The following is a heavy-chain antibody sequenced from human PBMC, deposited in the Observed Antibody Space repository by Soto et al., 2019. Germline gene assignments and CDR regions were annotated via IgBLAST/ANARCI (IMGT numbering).Heavy chain of an antibody. J-gene: IGHJ4*02. Sequence: GGSLRLSCAASGFTFSSYAMSWVRQAPGTGLEWVSAISGIGGSTYYADSVKGRFTISRDNSKNTLYLQMNSLRAEDTAVYYCAIIAVAGTMSFDYWGQGTLVTVSS. CDR1: GFTFSSYA. CDR2: ISGIGGST. D-gene: IGHD6-19*01. V-gene: IGHV3-23*01. CDR3: AIIAVAGTMSFDY.